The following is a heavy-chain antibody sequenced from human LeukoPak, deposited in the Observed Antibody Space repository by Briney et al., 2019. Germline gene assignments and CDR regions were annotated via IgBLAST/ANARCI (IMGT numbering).Heavy chain of an antibody. CDR3: ARDSVTMIVGGGPYNWFDP. CDR1: GVSIIGGGEH. CDR2: MSHSETT. V-gene: IGHV4-39*07. J-gene: IGHJ5*02. Sequence: ASETLSLTCTVSGVSIIGGGEHWGWLRQPPGKELEWNGSMSHSETTYYKSDRNSQITMSQDTDKNAVSLKLRHGTAADTAVYYCARDSVTMIVGGGPYNWFDPWGQGTLVTVSS. D-gene: IGHD3-22*01.